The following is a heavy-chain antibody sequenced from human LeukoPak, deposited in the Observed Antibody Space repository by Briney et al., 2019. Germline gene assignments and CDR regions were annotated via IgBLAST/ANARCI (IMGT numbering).Heavy chain of an antibody. CDR2: ISIGGSYI. D-gene: IGHD4-17*01. J-gene: IGHJ4*02. CDR1: GFTFSDYN. Sequence: PGGSLRLSCAASGFTFSDYNMNWVRQAPGKGLEWVSSISIGGSYIYYADSVKGRITISRDNAKNSLYLQMNSLRAEDTAVYFCARGTYGDYPYYFDYWGQGTLVTVSS. V-gene: IGHV3-21*01. CDR3: ARGTYGDYPYYFDY.